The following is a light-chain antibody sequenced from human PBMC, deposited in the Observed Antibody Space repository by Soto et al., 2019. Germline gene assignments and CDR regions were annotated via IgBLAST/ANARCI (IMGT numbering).Light chain of an antibody. V-gene: IGLV2-14*01. CDR3: SSYTSSSTLFV. CDR1: SSDVGGYNY. Sequence: QSALTQPASVSGSPGHSITISCTGTSSDVGGYNYVSWYQQHPGKAPKLMIYDVSNRPSGVSNRFSGSKSGNTASLTISGLQAEDEADYYCSSYTSSSTLFVFGTGNKLTVL. CDR2: DVS. J-gene: IGLJ1*01.